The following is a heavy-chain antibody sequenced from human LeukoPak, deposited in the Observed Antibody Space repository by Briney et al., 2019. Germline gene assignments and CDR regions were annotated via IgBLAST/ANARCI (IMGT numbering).Heavy chain of an antibody. D-gene: IGHD2-21*01. V-gene: IGHV3-23*01. Sequence: PGGSLRLSCAASGFTFNSYVISWVRQAPGKGLEWVSAISGSGSSTYYVDSVKGRFTISRDNSKNTLYLQMNSLRAEDSAVYYCAKEAEGELYWGGYFEYWGQGTLVTVSS. CDR1: GFTFNSYV. CDR3: AKEAEGELYWGGYFEY. J-gene: IGHJ4*02. CDR2: ISGSGSST.